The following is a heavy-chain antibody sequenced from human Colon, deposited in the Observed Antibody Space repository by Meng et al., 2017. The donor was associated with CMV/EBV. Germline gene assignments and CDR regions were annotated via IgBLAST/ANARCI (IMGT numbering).Heavy chain of an antibody. D-gene: IGHD3-3*01. CDR1: GYSFSDYY. J-gene: IGHJ4*02. CDR2: MNPKSGGT. CDR3: ARAFWSGYYPDY. V-gene: IGHV1-2*02. Sequence: ASVKVSCKPSGYSFSDYYIHWVRQAPGQGLEWMGWMNPKSGGTKYAQKFQGRVTLTTDTSIGTAYMELSRLTSDDTAVYYCARAFWSGYYPDYWGQGTLVTVSS.